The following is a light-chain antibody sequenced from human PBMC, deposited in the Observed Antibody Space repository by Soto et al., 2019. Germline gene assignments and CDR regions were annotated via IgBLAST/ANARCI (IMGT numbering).Light chain of an antibody. Sequence: QSVLTQPASVSGSPGQSITISCTGAVSEVAGYTYVSWYQQLPGKGPKVIIYDVSNRPSGVSNRFSGSKSGTTASLTISGPPAEDEAEYYCSSFTSTSGLFGGGTKLTVL. CDR2: DVS. J-gene: IGLJ2*01. V-gene: IGLV2-14*03. CDR1: VSEVAGYTY. CDR3: SSFTSTSGL.